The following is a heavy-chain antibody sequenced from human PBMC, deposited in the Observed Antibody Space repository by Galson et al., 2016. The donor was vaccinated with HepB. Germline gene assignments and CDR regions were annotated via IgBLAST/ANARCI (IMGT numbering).Heavy chain of an antibody. CDR3: ARTGQTWLLFDY. CDR1: GGSISSGDYY. V-gene: IGHV4-31*03. CDR2: IFYNGNI. J-gene: IGHJ4*02. Sequence: LSLTCTVSGGSISSGDYYWSWIRQHPGEGLEWIGYIFYNGNIYYNPSLKSRVTISVDTSKNQFSLKLTSVTAADTAVYYFARTGQTWLLFDYWGQGALVTVSS. D-gene: IGHD3-22*01.